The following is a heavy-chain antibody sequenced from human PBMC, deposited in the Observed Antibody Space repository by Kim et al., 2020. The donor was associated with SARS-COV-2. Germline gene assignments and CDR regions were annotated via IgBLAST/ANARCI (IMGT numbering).Heavy chain of an antibody. CDR3: ARDQSNWNYVPPYYYYYGMDV. J-gene: IGHJ6*02. Sequence: SETLSLTCTVSGGSISSYYWSWIRQPPGKGLEWIGYIYYSGSTNYNPSLKSRVTISVDTSKNQFSLKLSSVTAAATAVYYCARDQSNWNYVPPYYYYYGMDVWGQGTTVTVSS. V-gene: IGHV4-59*01. D-gene: IGHD1-7*01. CDR2: IYYSGST. CDR1: GGSISSYY.